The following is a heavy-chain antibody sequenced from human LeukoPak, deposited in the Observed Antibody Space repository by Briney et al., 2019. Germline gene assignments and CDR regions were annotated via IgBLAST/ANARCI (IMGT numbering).Heavy chain of an antibody. Sequence: GGSLRLSCAASGFTFSSNWMSWVRQAPGKGLEWVSSISDGGWTAYTDSVKGRFFISRETATNTLYLQMNSLRVEDTAVYYCAKECDYGNTSHMPCYWGQGTLVTVSS. CDR3: AKECDYGNTSHMPCY. CDR2: ISDGGWT. CDR1: GFTFSSNW. D-gene: IGHD4-17*01. V-gene: IGHV3-23*01. J-gene: IGHJ4*02.